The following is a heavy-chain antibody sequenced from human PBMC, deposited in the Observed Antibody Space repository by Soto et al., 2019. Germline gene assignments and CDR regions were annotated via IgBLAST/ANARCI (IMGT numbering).Heavy chain of an antibody. D-gene: IGHD4-4*01. CDR3: AREVRVLGFDP. V-gene: IGHV4-39*02. Sequence: SETLSLTCTVSSGSISTSTSYWGWIRQSPGKGLEWIGNIYYSGSTDYNPSLKSRVTMSVDTSKNQFSLKLRSVTAADTAVYYCAREVRVLGFDPSGQGTLVTVSS. CDR2: IYYSGST. J-gene: IGHJ5*02. CDR1: SGSISTSTSY.